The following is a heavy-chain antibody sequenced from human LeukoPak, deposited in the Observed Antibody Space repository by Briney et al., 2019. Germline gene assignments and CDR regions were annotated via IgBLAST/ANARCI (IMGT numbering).Heavy chain of an antibody. CDR1: GGSFSGYY. V-gene: IGHV4-30-4*01. CDR3: ARVFGYFDWLLPAYYFDY. J-gene: IGHJ4*02. CDR2: IYYSGST. Sequence: SENLSLNCAVYGGSFSGYYWSWLRQPPGKGLEWMGYIYYSGSTYYNPSLKSRVTISVDTSKNQFSLKLSSVTAADTAVYYCARVFGYFDWLLPAYYFDYWGQGTLVTVSS. D-gene: IGHD3-9*01.